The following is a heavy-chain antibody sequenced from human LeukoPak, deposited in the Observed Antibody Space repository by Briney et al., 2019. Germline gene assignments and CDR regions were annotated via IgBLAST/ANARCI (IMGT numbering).Heavy chain of an antibody. CDR1: GGSISSSSYY. CDR2: IYYSGNT. V-gene: IGHV4-39*07. CDR3: ARARPYSSSFHYYYYMDV. Sequence: SETLSLTCTVSGGSISSSSYYWGWIRQPPGKGLEWIGSIYYSGNTYYNPSLKSRVTISVDTSKNQFSLKLSSVTAADTAVYYCARARPYSSSFHYYYYMDVWGKGTTVTVSS. J-gene: IGHJ6*03. D-gene: IGHD6-13*01.